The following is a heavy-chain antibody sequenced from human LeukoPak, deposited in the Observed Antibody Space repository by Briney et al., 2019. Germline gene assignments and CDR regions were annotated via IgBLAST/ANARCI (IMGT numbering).Heavy chain of an antibody. V-gene: IGHV1-3*01. Sequence: ASVKVSRKASGYTFTSYAMHWVRQAPGQRLEWMGWINAGNGNTKYSQKFQGRVTITRDTSASTAYMELSSLRSEDTAVYYCARVQNGFLEWWYSFDYWGQGTLVTVSS. CDR2: INAGNGNT. CDR1: GYTFTSYA. J-gene: IGHJ4*02. D-gene: IGHD3-3*01. CDR3: ARVQNGFLEWWYSFDY.